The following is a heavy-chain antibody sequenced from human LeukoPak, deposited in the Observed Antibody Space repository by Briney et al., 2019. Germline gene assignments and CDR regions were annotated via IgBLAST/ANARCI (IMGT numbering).Heavy chain of an antibody. J-gene: IGHJ4*02. D-gene: IGHD3-22*01. CDR3: ARGQNYYDSSGYYPPVDY. CDR2: IIPIFGTA. Sequence: ASVKVSCKASGGTFSSYAISWVRQAPGQGLEWMGGIIPIFGTANYAQKFQGRVTITADKSTSTAYMVLSSLRSEDTAVYYCARGQNYYDSSGYYPPVDYWGQGTLVTVSS. V-gene: IGHV1-69*06. CDR1: GGTFSSYA.